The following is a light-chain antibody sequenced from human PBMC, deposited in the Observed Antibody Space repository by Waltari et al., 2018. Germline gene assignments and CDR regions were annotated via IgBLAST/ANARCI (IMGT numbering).Light chain of an antibody. CDR2: HTS. Sequence: EIVLTQSPGPLPLSPGARATLSCRARQGVGKYLAWYQQRPGQAPRLLLYHTSIRATGIPDRFSGSGYGTDFSLTISRLEPEDFAVYYCQKYDFLPATFGQGTTVEIK. J-gene: IGKJ1*01. V-gene: IGKV3-20*01. CDR1: QGVGKY. CDR3: QKYDFLPAT.